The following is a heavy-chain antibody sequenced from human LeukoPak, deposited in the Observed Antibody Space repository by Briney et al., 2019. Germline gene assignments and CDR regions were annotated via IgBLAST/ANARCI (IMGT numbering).Heavy chain of an antibody. CDR3: ATYSSLNRREFQY. CDR2: ISGSGGST. CDR1: GFTFSSYA. Sequence: GGSVRLSCAASGFTFSSYAMSWVRQAPGKGLEWVSAISGSGGSTYYADSVKGRFTVSRDNSKNTLYLQMNSLRAEDTAVYYCATYSSLNRREFQYWGQGTLLTVSS. J-gene: IGHJ1*01. D-gene: IGHD3-22*01. V-gene: IGHV3-23*01.